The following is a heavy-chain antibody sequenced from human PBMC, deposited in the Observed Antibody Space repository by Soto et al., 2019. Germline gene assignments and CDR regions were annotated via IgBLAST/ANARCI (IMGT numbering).Heavy chain of an antibody. CDR2: IYSGGST. D-gene: IGHD6-13*01. CDR1: GFTVSSNY. CDR3: ARDTDIAAAGY. V-gene: IGHV3-66*01. J-gene: IGHJ4*02. Sequence: GGSLRLSCAASGFTVSSNYMSWVRQAPGKGLEWVSVIYSGGSTYYADSVKGRFTISRDNSKNTLYLQMNSLRAEDTAVYYCARDTDIAAAGYWGQGTLVTVYS.